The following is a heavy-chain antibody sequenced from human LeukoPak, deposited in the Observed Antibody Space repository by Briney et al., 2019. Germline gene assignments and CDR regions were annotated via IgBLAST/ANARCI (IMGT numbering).Heavy chain of an antibody. D-gene: IGHD3-9*01. CDR1: GFTFSSYA. J-gene: IGHJ6*03. Sequence: GGSLRLSCAASGFTFSSYAMSWVRQAPGKGLEWVSAISGSGGSTYYADSVKGRFTISRDNSKNTLYLQMNSLRAEDTAVYYCAKDKNTYYDILTGLDYYMDVWGKGTTVTVSS. CDR3: AKDKNTYYDILTGLDYYMDV. CDR2: ISGSGGST. V-gene: IGHV3-23*01.